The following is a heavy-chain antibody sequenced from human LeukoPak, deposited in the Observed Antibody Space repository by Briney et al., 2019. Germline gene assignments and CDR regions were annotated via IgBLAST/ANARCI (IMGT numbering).Heavy chain of an antibody. Sequence: RGSLRLSCAASGFTFSSYSMNWVRQAPGKGLEWVSYISSSSSTIYYADSVKGRFTISRDNAKNSLYLQMNSLRDEDTAVYYCARDPSATLVGAILPYAFDIWGQGTMVTVSS. CDR3: ARDPSATLVGAILPYAFDI. D-gene: IGHD1-26*01. CDR2: ISSSSSTI. V-gene: IGHV3-48*02. CDR1: GFTFSSYS. J-gene: IGHJ3*02.